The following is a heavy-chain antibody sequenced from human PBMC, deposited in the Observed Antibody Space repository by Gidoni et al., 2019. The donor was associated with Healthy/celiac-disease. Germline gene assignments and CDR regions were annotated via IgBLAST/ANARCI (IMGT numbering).Heavy chain of an antibody. D-gene: IGHD2-2*01. CDR2: IYYSGST. V-gene: IGHV4-59*08. J-gene: IGHJ5*02. Sequence: QVQLQESGPGLVKPSETLSLPCTVPGGSISSYYLSWIRQPPGKGLEWIGYIYYSGSTNYNPSLKSRVTISVDTSKNQFSLKLSSVTAADTAVYYCASLNRYCSSTSCALGNWFDPWGQGTLVTVSS. CDR1: GGSISSYY. CDR3: ASLNRYCSSTSCALGNWFDP.